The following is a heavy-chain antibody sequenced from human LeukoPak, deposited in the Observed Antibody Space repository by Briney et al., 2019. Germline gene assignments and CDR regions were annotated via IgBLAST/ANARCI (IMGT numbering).Heavy chain of an antibody. J-gene: IGHJ6*03. CDR2: INHSGST. Sequence: SETLSLTCAVYGGSFSGYYWSWIRQPPGKGLEWIGEINHSGSTNYNPSLKSRVTISVDTSKNQFSLKLSSVTAADTAVYYCALIDYYYYYYMDVWGKGTTVTISS. V-gene: IGHV4-34*01. CDR1: GGSFSGYY. D-gene: IGHD3-16*01. CDR3: ALIDYYYYYYMDV.